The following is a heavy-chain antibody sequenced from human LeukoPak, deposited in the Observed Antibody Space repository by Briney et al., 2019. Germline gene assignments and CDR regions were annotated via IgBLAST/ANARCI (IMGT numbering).Heavy chain of an antibody. V-gene: IGHV3-23*01. J-gene: IGHJ4*02. Sequence: GWSLRLSCAASGFTFSSYAMSWVRQAPGKGLEWVSAISGSGGSTYYADSVKGRFTISRDNSKNTLYLQMNSLRAEDTAVYYCAKAGTYCSGGSCYWIDYWGQGTLVTVSS. D-gene: IGHD2-15*01. CDR1: GFTFSSYA. CDR2: ISGSGGST. CDR3: AKAGTYCSGGSCYWIDY.